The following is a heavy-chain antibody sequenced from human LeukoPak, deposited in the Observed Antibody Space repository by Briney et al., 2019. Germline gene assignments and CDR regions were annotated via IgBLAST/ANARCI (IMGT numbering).Heavy chain of an antibody. J-gene: IGHJ4*02. CDR2: ISGSVGST. CDR3: AKNPANFDWSSDY. Sequence: HPGGSLRLSCAASGFTFSSYAMSWVRQAPGKGLEWVSAISGSVGSTYYADSVKGRFTISRDNSKNTLYLQMNSLRAEDTAVYYCAKNPANFDWSSDYWGQGTLVTVSS. CDR1: GFTFSSYA. D-gene: IGHD3-9*01. V-gene: IGHV3-23*01.